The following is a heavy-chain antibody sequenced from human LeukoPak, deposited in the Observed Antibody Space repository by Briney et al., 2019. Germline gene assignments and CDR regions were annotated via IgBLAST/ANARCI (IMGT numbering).Heavy chain of an antibody. D-gene: IGHD3-22*01. CDR2: INWNGVRE. V-gene: IGHV3-20*04. J-gene: IGHJ5*02. CDR1: GFTFEDYG. Sequence: GGSLRLSCTASGFTFEDYGMGCVRQGPGKGLEWVSGINWNGVRERHAAPVKGRFTISRDNAEKALYQQVNSLRGEHAGVYYCASGHDSSGFHAFDLWGQGTLVTVSS. CDR3: ASGHDSSGFHAFDL.